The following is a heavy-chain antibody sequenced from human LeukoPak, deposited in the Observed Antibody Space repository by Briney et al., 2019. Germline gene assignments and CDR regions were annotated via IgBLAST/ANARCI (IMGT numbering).Heavy chain of an antibody. V-gene: IGHV3-23*01. D-gene: IGHD7-27*01. CDR1: GFTFHTEA. CDR2: ISDRGDTT. CDR3: AKGLGFLPQFDY. J-gene: IGHJ4*02. Sequence: GGSLRLSCAVSGFTFHTEAMTWVRQGPGKGLEWVSTISDRGDTTYYTDSVKGRFTISRDNSKNTVYLQMNSLRAGDTALYYCAKGLGFLPQFDYWGQGTLVAVSS.